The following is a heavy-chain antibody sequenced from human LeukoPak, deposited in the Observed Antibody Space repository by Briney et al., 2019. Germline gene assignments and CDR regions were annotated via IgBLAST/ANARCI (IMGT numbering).Heavy chain of an antibody. V-gene: IGHV4-34*01. Sequence: SETLSLTCAVYGGSLSGYYWSWIRQPPGKGLEWIGEINHSGSTNYNPSLKSRVTISVDTSKNQFSLKLSSVTAADTAVYYCARLDSSGWYMAFDIWGQGTMVTVSS. CDR1: GGSLSGYY. D-gene: IGHD6-19*01. CDR3: ARLDSSGWYMAFDI. CDR2: INHSGST. J-gene: IGHJ3*02.